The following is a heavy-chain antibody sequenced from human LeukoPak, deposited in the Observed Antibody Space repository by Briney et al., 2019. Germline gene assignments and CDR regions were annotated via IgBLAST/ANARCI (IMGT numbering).Heavy chain of an antibody. V-gene: IGHV3-43*02. J-gene: IGHJ4*02. D-gene: IGHD3-10*01. CDR1: GFTFDDYA. CDR3: AKDEDGSGTYLLEGVFDF. CDR2: ISGDGAYT. Sequence: GGSLRLSCAASGFTFDDYAMHWVRQAPGKRLEWVSLISGDGAYTYYADSVKGRFTISRDNSKHPLYLQMDTLRTEDTALYYCAKDEDGSGTYLLEGVFDFWGQGTLVTVSS.